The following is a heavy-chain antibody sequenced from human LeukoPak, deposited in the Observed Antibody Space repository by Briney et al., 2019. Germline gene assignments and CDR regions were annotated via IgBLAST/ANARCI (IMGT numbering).Heavy chain of an antibody. V-gene: IGHV1-18*01. CDR3: ARDPLSSTWSNYYHAMDV. D-gene: IGHD6-19*01. CDR1: DYSFTSYA. CDR2: ISAYNGNT. Sequence: GASVKVPCKASDYSFTSYAINWVRQAPGQGLEWLGGISAYNGNTNYAQKFQDRVTLTTDASTSTAYLELRSLTSDDTAVYYCARDPLSSTWSNYYHAMDVWGPGTTVTVSS. J-gene: IGHJ6*02.